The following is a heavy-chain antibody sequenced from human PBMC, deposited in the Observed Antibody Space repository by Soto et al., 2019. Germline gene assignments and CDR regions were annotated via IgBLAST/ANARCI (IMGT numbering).Heavy chain of an antibody. CDR2: INTKNGNT. Sequence: QVQLVQSGAEVKKPGASVKVSCKASGYTFTNFGISWVRQAPGQGLEGMGWINTKNGNTNSAQHLLGRVSMTTGSSTSTAYIELRSQRSDDAAVSYCARGVSGDYYGNDYWGQGTLVTVSS. D-gene: IGHD5-12*01. J-gene: IGHJ4*02. V-gene: IGHV1-18*01. CDR1: GYTFTNFG. CDR3: ARGVSGDYYGNDY.